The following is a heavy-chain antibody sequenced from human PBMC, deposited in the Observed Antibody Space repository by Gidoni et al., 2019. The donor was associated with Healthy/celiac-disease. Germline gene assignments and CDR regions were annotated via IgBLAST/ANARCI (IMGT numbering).Heavy chain of an antibody. CDR2: ISSSSSYI. CDR1: GFTFSSYS. J-gene: IGHJ3*02. Sequence: EVQLVESGGGLVKPGGSLRLSCAASGFTFSSYSMNWVRQAPGKGLEWVSSISSSSSYIYYADSVKGRFTISRDNAKNSLYLQMNSLRAEDTAVYYCAREGDRISAFDIWGQGTMVTVSS. V-gene: IGHV3-21*01. CDR3: AREGDRISAFDI. D-gene: IGHD1-26*01.